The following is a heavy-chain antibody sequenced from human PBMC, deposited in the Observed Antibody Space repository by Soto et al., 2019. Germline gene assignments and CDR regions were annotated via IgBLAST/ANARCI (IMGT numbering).Heavy chain of an antibody. CDR1: GGTFSSYA. D-gene: IGHD2-2*01. V-gene: IGHV1-69*13. CDR2: IIPTFGTA. J-gene: IGHJ6*02. Sequence: SVKVSCKASGGTFSSYAISWVRQAPGQGLEWMGGIIPTFGTANYAQKFQGRVTITADESTSTAYMELSSLRSEDTAVYYCAGTGRDIVLVPAANRISYYYGMDVWGQGTTVTVSS. CDR3: AGTGRDIVLVPAANRISYYYGMDV.